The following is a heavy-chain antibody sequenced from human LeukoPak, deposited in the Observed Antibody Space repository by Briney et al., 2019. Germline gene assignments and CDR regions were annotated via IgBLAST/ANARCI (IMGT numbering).Heavy chain of an antibody. CDR2: IYSSGTT. J-gene: IGHJ3*02. D-gene: IGHD6-19*01. V-gene: IGHV4-4*07. CDR3: ARQWLPGAFDI. Sequence: SETLSLTCTVSGGSINTYYWSWIRQPAGKGLEWIGRIYSSGTTHYNPSLKSRVTISVDTSKNQFSLKLSSVTAADTAVYYCARQWLPGAFDIWGQGTMVTVSS. CDR1: GGSINTYY.